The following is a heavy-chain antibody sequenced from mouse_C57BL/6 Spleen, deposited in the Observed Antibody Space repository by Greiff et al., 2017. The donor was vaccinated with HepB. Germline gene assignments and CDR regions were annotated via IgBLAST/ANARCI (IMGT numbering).Heavy chain of an antibody. CDR1: GYTFTSYW. CDR2: IYPGNSDT. Sequence: VQLQQSGTVLARPGASVKMSCKTSGYTFTSYWMHWVKQRPGQGLEWIGAIYPGNSDTSYNQKFKGKAKLTAVTSASTAYMELSSLTNEDSAVYYCTRERSYGSSYFDYWGQGTTLTVSS. V-gene: IGHV1-5*01. CDR3: TRERSYGSSYFDY. D-gene: IGHD1-1*01. J-gene: IGHJ2*01.